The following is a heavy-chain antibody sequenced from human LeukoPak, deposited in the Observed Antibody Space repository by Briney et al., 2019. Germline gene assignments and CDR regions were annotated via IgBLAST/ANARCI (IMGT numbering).Heavy chain of an antibody. CDR3: ANKGSSGWRFDY. D-gene: IGHD6-19*01. CDR1: GFTFSSYA. CDR2: ISGSGDNT. V-gene: IGHV3-23*01. J-gene: IGHJ4*02. Sequence: GGSLRLSCAASGFTFSSYAMSWVRQAPGKGLEWVSGISGSGDNTYYADSVKGRFTISRDNSKNTLYLQMNSLRAEDTALYYCANKGSSGWRFDYWGQGTLVTVSS.